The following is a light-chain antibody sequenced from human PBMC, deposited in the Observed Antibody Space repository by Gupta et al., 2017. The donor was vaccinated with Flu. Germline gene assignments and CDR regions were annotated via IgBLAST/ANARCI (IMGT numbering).Light chain of an antibody. J-gene: IGKJ3*01. V-gene: IGKV3-15*01. CDR2: DAS. CDR1: HSVRND. Sequence: EKVMTQFPATLSVSPGESATLSCRASHSVRNDLAWYQHKPGQAPRLLIYDASTRATGIPARFSGSGSGTEFTLTISGLQSEDLAVYYCQQYNSWPFTFGHGTKLDIK. CDR3: QQYNSWPFT.